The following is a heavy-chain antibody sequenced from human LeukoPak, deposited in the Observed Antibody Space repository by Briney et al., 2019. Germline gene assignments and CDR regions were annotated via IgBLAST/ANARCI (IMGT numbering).Heavy chain of an antibody. CDR1: GFTFSNYW. D-gene: IGHD3-10*01. V-gene: IGHV3-7*03. J-gene: IGHJ4*02. Sequence: PGGSLRLSCEGSGFTFSNYWMGWVRQAPGKGLQWVANIKTDGSEKYYVDSVKGRFTISRDNAKNSLYLQMNSLRAEDTAVYYCARTSGGSGNFFDYWGQGTLVTVSS. CDR2: IKTDGSEK. CDR3: ARTSGGSGNFFDY.